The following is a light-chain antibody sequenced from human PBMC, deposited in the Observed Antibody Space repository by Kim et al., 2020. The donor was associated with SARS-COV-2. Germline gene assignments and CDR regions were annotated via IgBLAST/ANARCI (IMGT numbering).Light chain of an antibody. CDR2: DAS. CDR3: QQSYSTPFT. Sequence: ASVGDRVTITCRASQSISSYLNWYQQKPGKAPKLLIYDASSLQSGVPPRFSGSGSGTDFTLTISSLQPEDFATYYCQQSYSTPFTFGGGTKVEIK. J-gene: IGKJ4*01. CDR1: QSISSY. V-gene: IGKV1-39*01.